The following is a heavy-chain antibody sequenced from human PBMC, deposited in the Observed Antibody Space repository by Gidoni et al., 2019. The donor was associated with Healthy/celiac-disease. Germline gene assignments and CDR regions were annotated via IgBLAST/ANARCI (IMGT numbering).Heavy chain of an antibody. V-gene: IGHV3-9*01. Sequence: EVQLVESGGGLVQPGRSLRLSCAASGFTFDDYAMHWVRQAPGKGLEWVSGISWNSGSIGYADSVKGRFTISRDNAKNSLYLQMNSPRAEDTALYYCAAGPYYGPDTGYWGQGTLVTVSS. CDR1: GFTFDDYA. D-gene: IGHD3-10*01. CDR2: ISWNSGSI. CDR3: AAGPYYGPDTGY. J-gene: IGHJ4*02.